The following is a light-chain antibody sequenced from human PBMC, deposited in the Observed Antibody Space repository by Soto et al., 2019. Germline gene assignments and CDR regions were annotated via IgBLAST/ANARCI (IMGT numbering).Light chain of an antibody. CDR1: SGHSSYA. J-gene: IGLJ7*01. V-gene: IGLV4-69*01. CDR2: LNSDGSH. CDR3: QSWGSGIGV. Sequence: QSVLTQSPSASASLGASVKLTCTLSSGHSSYAIACHQQQPEKGPRYLMKLNSDGSHSKGDGIPERFSGSTSGAARYLTISSLQSEEEADYYCQSWGSGIGVFGGGTQLTVL.